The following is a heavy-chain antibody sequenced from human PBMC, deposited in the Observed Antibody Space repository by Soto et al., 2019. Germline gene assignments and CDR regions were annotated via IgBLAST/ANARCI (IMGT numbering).Heavy chain of an antibody. CDR1: GFTLRTYT. CDR3: ARDRGYDAHDYYYNAMDV. D-gene: IGHD2-15*01. V-gene: IGHV3-21*01. Sequence: NPGGSLRLSCVASGFTLRTYTMNWVRQAPGKGLEWVSGIRGFSPYTFYAESVKGRFTISRDNAKNSLYLQMNSLGVEDTAVYYCARDRGYDAHDYYYNAMDVWGQGTTVTVSS. CDR2: IRGFSPYT. J-gene: IGHJ6*02.